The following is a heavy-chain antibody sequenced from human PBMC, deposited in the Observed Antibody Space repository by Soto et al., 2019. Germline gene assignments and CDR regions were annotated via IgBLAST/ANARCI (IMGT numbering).Heavy chain of an antibody. V-gene: IGHV4-61*01. CDR2: VSYSGST. CDR3: TTATIFALDI. D-gene: IGHD3-9*01. Sequence: QVQLQESGPGLVKPSETLSLSCTVSGGSVSGGNYYWSWIRQPPGKGLEWIGYVSYSGSTNYNPSLKSRVTISVDTSKHQFSLNLSSVHTNDKTIYSCTTATIFALDIWGQWNMVIVSA. CDR1: GGSVSGGNYY. J-gene: IGHJ3*02.